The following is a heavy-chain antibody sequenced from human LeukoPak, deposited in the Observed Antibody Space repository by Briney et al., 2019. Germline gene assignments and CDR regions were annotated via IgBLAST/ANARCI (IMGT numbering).Heavy chain of an antibody. D-gene: IGHD3-10*01. V-gene: IGHV4-4*07. CDR2: IYTSGST. CDR1: GDSISNYY. J-gene: IGHJ4*02. Sequence: EALSLTCTVSGDSISNYYWSWIRQPAGKGLEWIGRIYTSGSTNYNPSLKSRVTMSVDTSKNQFSLKLSSVTAADTAVYYCARVSLVRGAPDYYFDYWGQGTLVTVSS. CDR3: ARVSLVRGAPDYYFDY.